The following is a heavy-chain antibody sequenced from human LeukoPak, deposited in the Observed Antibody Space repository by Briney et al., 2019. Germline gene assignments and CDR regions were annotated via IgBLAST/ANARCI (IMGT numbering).Heavy chain of an antibody. D-gene: IGHD5-24*01. CDR2: ISGSGGHT. J-gene: IGHJ6*03. CDR1: GITFSSHA. CDR3: AKGGAATMRDGYNYYYYYMEV. V-gene: IGHV3-23*01. Sequence: GGSLRLSCAASGITFSSHAMSWVRQAPGKGLEWVSLISGSGGHTYYGDCVKGRFTISRDNSTNRLYLQMNSLRPEDTAVYYCAKGGAATMRDGYNYYYYYMEVWGRGTTVTVSS.